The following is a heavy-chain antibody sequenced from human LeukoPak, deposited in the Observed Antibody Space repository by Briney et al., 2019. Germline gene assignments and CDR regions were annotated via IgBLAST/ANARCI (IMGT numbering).Heavy chain of an antibody. CDR2: IKQDGSEK. D-gene: IGHD3-16*02. Sequence: GGSLRLSCAASGFTFSSYWMRWVRQAPGKGLEWVANIKQDGSEKYYVDSVKGRFTISRDNAKNSLYLQMNSLRAEDTAVYYCARDLTMTRYYDYVWGSYRYTPAYYFDYWGQGTLVTVSS. CDR3: ARDLTMTRYYDYVWGSYRYTPAYYFDY. CDR1: GFTFSSYW. V-gene: IGHV3-7*03. J-gene: IGHJ4*02.